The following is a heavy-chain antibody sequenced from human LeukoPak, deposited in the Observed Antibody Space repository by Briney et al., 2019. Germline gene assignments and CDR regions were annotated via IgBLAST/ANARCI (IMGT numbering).Heavy chain of an antibody. J-gene: IGHJ4*02. CDR3: ARQVDTAMVLYFDY. D-gene: IGHD5-18*01. CDR1: GGSISSSSYY. CDR2: IYYNGST. Sequence: SETLSLTCTVSGGSISSSSYYWGWIRQPPGKGLEWIGSIYYNGSTYYNPSLKSRVTISVDTSKNQFSLKLSSVTAADTAVYYCARQVDTAMVLYFDYWGQGTLVTVSS. V-gene: IGHV4-39*01.